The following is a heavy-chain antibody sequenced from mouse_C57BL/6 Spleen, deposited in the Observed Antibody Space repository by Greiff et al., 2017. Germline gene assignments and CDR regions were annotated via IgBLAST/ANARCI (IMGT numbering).Heavy chain of an antibody. CDR1: GFNIKDDY. J-gene: IGHJ4*01. V-gene: IGHV14-4*01. Sequence: EVQLQQSGAELVRPGASVKLSCTASGFNIKDDYMHWVKQRPEQGLEWIGWIDPENGDTEYASKFQGKATITADTSSNTAYLQLSSLTSEDTAVYYCTTRYAMDYWGQGTSVTGSS. CDR2: IDPENGDT. CDR3: TTRYAMDY.